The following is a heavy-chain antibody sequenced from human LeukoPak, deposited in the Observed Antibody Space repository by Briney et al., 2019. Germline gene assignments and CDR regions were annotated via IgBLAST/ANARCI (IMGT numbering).Heavy chain of an antibody. CDR2: IYYSGST. Sequence: SETLSLTCTVSGGSTSSYYWSWSPQPPGKGGEWIGYIYYSGSTNYNPSLKSRVTISVDTCKNQFSLKLSSVTAADTAVYYCARVGGSGGSCYANYYYYYGMDVWGQGTTVTVSS. CDR3: ARVGGSGGSCYANYYYYYGMDV. CDR1: GGSTSSYY. J-gene: IGHJ6*02. V-gene: IGHV4-59*01. D-gene: IGHD2-15*01.